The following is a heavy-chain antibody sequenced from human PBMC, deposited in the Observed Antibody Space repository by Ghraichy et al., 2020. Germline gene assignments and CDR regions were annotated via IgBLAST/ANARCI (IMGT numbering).Heavy chain of an antibody. V-gene: IGHV3-48*02. Sequence: GGSLRLSCAASVFTFNIYGMNWVRQAPGKGLEWVSYISSTSSAMYYADSVKGRFTISRDNAKNSLYLQMNSLRDEDTAVYYCASNLPPMDWGQGTLVTVSS. CDR2: ISSTSSAM. CDR1: VFTFNIYG. CDR3: ASNLPPMD. J-gene: IGHJ4*02. D-gene: IGHD5-24*01.